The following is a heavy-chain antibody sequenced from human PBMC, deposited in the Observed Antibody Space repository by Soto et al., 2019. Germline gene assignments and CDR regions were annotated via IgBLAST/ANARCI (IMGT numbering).Heavy chain of an antibody. V-gene: IGHV5-10-1*01. Sequence: PGESLKISCKASGYSFTNYWMSWIRQVPGKGLEWVGRIDPSDSYINYSPPFQGHVTISADKSISTAYLQWSSLKASDKAKYYCANNHQYYYYGMDVWGHGTTVTVSS. CDR2: IDPSDSYI. CDR1: GYSFTNYW. CDR3: ANNHQYYYYGMDV. J-gene: IGHJ6*02.